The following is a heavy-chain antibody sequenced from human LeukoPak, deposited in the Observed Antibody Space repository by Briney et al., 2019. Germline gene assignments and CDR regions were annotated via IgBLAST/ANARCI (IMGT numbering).Heavy chain of an antibody. CDR1: GFAFSIYA. V-gene: IGHV3-23*01. CDR3: AKAAFRSHARGGMDV. D-gene: IGHD2-2*01. CDR2: ISGSGGST. J-gene: IGHJ6*02. Sequence: GGSLRLSCAASGFAFSIYAMSWVRQAPGKGLEWVSSISGSGGSTYYADSMKGRFTISRENSKNTVYLQMNSLRVEDTAVYYCAKAAFRSHARGGMDVWGQGTTVIVSS.